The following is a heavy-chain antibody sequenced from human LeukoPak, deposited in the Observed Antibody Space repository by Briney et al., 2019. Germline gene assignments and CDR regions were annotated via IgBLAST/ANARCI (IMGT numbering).Heavy chain of an antibody. CDR2: IYTSGST. CDR3: ARDGGSTIFGVVITSYFDY. CDR1: GGSFSGYY. J-gene: IGHJ4*02. V-gene: IGHV4-4*07. Sequence: SETLSLTCAVYGGSFSGYYWSWIRQPAGKGLEWIGRIYTSGSTNYNPSLKSRVTMSVDTSKNQFSLKLSSVTAADTAVYYCARDGGSTIFGVVITSYFDYWGQGTLVTVSS. D-gene: IGHD3-3*01.